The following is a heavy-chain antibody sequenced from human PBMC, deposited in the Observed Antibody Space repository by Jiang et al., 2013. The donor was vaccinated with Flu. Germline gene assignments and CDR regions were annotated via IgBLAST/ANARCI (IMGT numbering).Heavy chain of an antibody. CDR3: ARLLSYTGIYDVLNGPAGDDAFDI. V-gene: IGHV4-34*01. CDR1: GGSFSGYH. Sequence: LLKPSETLSLTCAVYGGSFSGYHWSWIRQSPGKGLEWIGEINHSGSTNYKPSLKSRVTISVDTSKNQFSLKLSSVTAADTAVYFCARLLSYTGIYDVLNGPAGDDAFDIVGPRDSWSPSLQ. D-gene: IGHD3-9*01. CDR2: INHSGST. J-gene: IGHJ3*02.